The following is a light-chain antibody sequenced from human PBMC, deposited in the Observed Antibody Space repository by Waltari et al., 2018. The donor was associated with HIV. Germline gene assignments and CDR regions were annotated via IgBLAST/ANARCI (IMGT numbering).Light chain of an antibody. CDR2: GNN. CDR1: SSNIGRHA. J-gene: IGLJ2*01. V-gene: IGLV1-44*01. Sequence: QPVLTQPPSASGTPGQRVIISCSGRSSNIGRHAASWYQHLPGATPTLLIFGNNQRASGVPDRFSGSKSATSASLAISGLRSVDEADYSCAAWDDSLDGPVFGGGTKLTVL. CDR3: AAWDDSLDGPV.